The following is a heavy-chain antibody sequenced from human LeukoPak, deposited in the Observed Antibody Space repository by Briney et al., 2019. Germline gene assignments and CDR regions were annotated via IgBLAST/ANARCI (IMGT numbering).Heavy chain of an antibody. CDR2: ISPTGSTT. CDR1: GFSFSGHW. J-gene: IGHJ4*02. CDR3: ARGPNSNWSGFDF. Sequence: GGSLRLSCPASGFSFSGHWMHWARHLPGKGLVWVSRISPTGSTTSYADSVKGRFTVSRDNAKNTLYLQVNNLRAEDTAVYYCARGPNSNWSGFDFWGQGTLLTVSS. V-gene: IGHV3-74*01. D-gene: IGHD6-6*01.